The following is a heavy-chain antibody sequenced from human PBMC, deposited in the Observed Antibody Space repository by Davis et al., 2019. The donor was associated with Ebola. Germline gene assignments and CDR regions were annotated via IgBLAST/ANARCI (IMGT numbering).Heavy chain of an antibody. CDR3: ARGPVVVVAASYFDY. D-gene: IGHD2-15*01. CDR1: GFTFSSYS. CDR2: ISSSSSTI. V-gene: IGHV3-48*02. J-gene: IGHJ4*02. Sequence: PGGSLRLSCAASGFTFSSYSMNWVRQAPGKGLEWVSYISSSSSTIYYADSMKGRFTISRDNAKNSLYLQMNSLRDEDTAVYYCARGPVVVVAASYFDYWGQGTLVTVSS.